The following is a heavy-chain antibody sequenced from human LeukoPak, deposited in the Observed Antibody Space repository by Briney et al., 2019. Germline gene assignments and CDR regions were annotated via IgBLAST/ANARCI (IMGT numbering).Heavy chain of an antibody. Sequence: SETLSLTCNVSGDSIGSFYWSWIRQPPGKGLEWIGYIYYSGSTNYNPSLKSRVTISVDTPKNQFSLKLSSVTAADTAVYYCARAGSGYSSSYDAFDIWGQGTMVSVSS. J-gene: IGHJ3*02. V-gene: IGHV4-59*01. D-gene: IGHD6-13*01. CDR2: IYYSGST. CDR1: GDSIGSFY. CDR3: ARAGSGYSSSYDAFDI.